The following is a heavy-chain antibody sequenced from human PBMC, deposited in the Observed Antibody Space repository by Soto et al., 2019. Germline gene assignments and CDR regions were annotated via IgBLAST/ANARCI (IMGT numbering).Heavy chain of an antibody. D-gene: IGHD1-1*01. CDR1: GYTFTTYY. J-gene: IGHJ6*02. Sequence: QVQLVQSGAEVKKPGASVKISCEASGYTFTTYYIHWVRPAPGQGHDWTGIINPNTGSTSSAPKSQGRLSVSRDTSPSTVYIELSSLGSDDTAVYFCARDTNAALTFRYPGMDVWGQGTTVTASS. V-gene: IGHV1-46*04. CDR2: INPNTGST. CDR3: ARDTNAALTFRYPGMDV.